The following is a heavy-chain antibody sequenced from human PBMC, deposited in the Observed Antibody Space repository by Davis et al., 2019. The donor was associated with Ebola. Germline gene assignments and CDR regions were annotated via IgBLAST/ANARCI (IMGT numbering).Heavy chain of an antibody. CDR3: AQTAAAGDDAFDI. CDR1: GFTVSRNY. Sequence: GSLKISCAASGFTVSRNYMCWVRQAPGKGLEWVSSISSSSSYIYYADSVKGRFTISRDNAKNSLYLQMNSLRAEDTAVYYCAQTAAAGDDAFDIWGQGTMVTVSS. J-gene: IGHJ3*02. CDR2: ISSSSSYI. D-gene: IGHD6-13*01. V-gene: IGHV3-21*01.